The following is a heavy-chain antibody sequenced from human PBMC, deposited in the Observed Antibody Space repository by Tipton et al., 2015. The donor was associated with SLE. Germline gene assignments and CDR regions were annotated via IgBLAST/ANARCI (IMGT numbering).Heavy chain of an antibody. CDR1: GGSFSGYY. CDR3: APGFDFQTGWFQH. J-gene: IGHJ1*01. V-gene: IGHV4-34*01. D-gene: IGHD3-10*01. Sequence: GLVKPSETLSLTCAVYGGSFSGYYWSWIRQPPGKGLEWIGEINRSGSTNYNPSLKSRVTISVDTSKNQFSLKLSSVTAADTAVYYCAPGFDFQTGWFQHWGQGTLVTVTS. CDR2: INRSGST.